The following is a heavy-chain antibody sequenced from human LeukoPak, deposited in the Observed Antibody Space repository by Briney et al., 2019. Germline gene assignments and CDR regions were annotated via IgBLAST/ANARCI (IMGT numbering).Heavy chain of an antibody. Sequence: GDSLRLSCTASGFTFNNYAMTWVRQAPGKGLEWVSSINDGGRNTYYADSVRGRFTISRDNSRNTLYLQMNNLRTEDTAVYYCATQAEGYNSYFDYWGQGTLVTVSS. J-gene: IGHJ4*02. V-gene: IGHV3-23*01. CDR3: ATQAEGYNSYFDY. CDR2: INDGGRNT. CDR1: GFTFNNYA. D-gene: IGHD5-24*01.